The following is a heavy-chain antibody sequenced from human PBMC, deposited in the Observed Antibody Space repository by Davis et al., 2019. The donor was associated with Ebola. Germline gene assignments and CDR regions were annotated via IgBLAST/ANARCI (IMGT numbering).Heavy chain of an antibody. D-gene: IGHD3-22*01. J-gene: IGHJ5*02. CDR3: ARTWLPNHWFDP. V-gene: IGHV4-59*12. CDR2: IYYSGST. CDR1: GGSISSYY. Sequence: MPSETLSLTCTVSGGSISSYYWSWIRQPPGKGLEWIGYIYYSGSTNYNPSLKSRVTISVDTSKNQFSLKLSSVTAADTAVYYCARTWLPNHWFDPWGQGTLVTVSS.